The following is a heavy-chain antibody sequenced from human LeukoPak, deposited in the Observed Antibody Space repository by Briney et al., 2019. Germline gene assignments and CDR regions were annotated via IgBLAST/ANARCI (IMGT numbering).Heavy chain of an antibody. J-gene: IGHJ3*02. V-gene: IGHV3-43*01. Sequence: GGSLRLSCAASGFTFDDYSMHWVRQVPGKSLEWVSLINGNGDRTLYADSVKGRFTISRDNSKNSLYLQMNSLRAADTAVYYCVRPREQNLVVSPFDIWGQGTMVTVSS. CDR2: INGNGDRT. CDR3: VRPREQNLVVSPFDI. D-gene: IGHD6-13*01. CDR1: GFTFDDYS.